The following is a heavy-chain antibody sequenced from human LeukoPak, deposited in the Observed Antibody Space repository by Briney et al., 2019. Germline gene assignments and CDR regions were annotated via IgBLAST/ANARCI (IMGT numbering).Heavy chain of an antibody. V-gene: IGHV3-74*01. CDR3: ARDLGARGY. D-gene: IGHD3-16*01. J-gene: IGHJ4*02. CDR1: GFTFSTYW. Sequence: PGGSLRLSCAASGFTFSTYWMHWVRQAPGKGLVWVSRISSDGSITGYADSVKGRFTISRDNAKNTLYLQMNSLRAEDTAVYYCARDLGARGYWGRGILVTVSS. CDR2: ISSDGSIT.